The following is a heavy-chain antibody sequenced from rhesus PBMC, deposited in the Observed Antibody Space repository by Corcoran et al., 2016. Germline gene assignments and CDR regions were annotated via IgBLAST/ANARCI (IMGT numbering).Heavy chain of an antibody. CDR1: GYSFTCSW. V-gene: IGHV5-43*01. Sequence: EVQLVQSGAEVKRPGESLRISCKTSGYSFTCSWISWVRQMHGKGLEWMGHNYPGDSDTRYTPSIPGHVTIPADESINTTYLQGRSLKASDTATYYCAKVGVTGYGLDSWGQGVLVTVSS. CDR2: NYPGDSDT. CDR3: AKVGVTGYGLDS. J-gene: IGHJ6*01. D-gene: IGHD4-23*01.